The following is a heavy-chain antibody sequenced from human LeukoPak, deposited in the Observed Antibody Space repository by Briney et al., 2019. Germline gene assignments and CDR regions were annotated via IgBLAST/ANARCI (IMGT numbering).Heavy chain of an antibody. CDR1: GLTVSSNY. V-gene: IGHV3-53*04. Sequence: AGGSLRLSCAASGLTVSSNYMSWVRQAPRKGLEWVSVIYSGGSTYYADSVKGRFTISRHNSKNTLYLQMNSLRAEDTAVYYCARARESYSDYFDYWGQGTLVTVSS. J-gene: IGHJ4*02. CDR3: ARARESYSDYFDY. CDR2: IYSGGST. D-gene: IGHD1-26*01.